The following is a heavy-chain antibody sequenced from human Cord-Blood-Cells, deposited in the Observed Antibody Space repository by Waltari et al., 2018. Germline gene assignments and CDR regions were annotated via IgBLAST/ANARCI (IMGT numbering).Heavy chain of an antibody. CDR1: GGSFSGYY. V-gene: IGHV4-34*01. D-gene: IGHD1-26*01. CDR2: INHSGST. CDR3: AKGNYSGSYFDY. Sequence: QVQLQQRGAGLLKPSETLSLTCAVYGGSFSGYYWSWIRQPLGKGLEWIGEINHSGSTNYVPCRNGRFTISVDASKNQFSLKLSSVSAADTAVYYCAKGNYSGSYFDYWGQGTLVTVSS. J-gene: IGHJ4*02.